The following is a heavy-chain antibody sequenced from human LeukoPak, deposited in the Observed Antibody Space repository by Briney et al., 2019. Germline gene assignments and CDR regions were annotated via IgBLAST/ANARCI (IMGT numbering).Heavy chain of an antibody. CDR1: GGSISSYY. D-gene: IGHD5-18*01. J-gene: IGHJ4*02. CDR3: ARSPTKRVTDDY. CDR2: IYTSGST. V-gene: IGHV4-4*07. Sequence: SETLSLTCTVSGGSISSYYWSWIRQPAGKGLEWIGRIYTSGSTNYNPSLKSRVTMSVDTSKNQFSLKLSSVTAADTAVYFCARSPTKRVTDDYWGQGTLVTVSS.